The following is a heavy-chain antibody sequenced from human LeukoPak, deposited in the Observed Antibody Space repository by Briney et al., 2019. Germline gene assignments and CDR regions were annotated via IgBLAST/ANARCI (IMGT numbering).Heavy chain of an antibody. CDR1: GFTFSSYS. Sequence: RPGGSLRLSCAASGFTFSSYSMSWVRQAPGKGLEWVAHIKQGGSETSYVDSVKGRFTISRDNAKNSLYLQMYSLRAEDTAVYYCARTRDLRYYFDYWGQGTLVTVSS. CDR3: ARTRDLRYYFDY. J-gene: IGHJ4*02. V-gene: IGHV3-7*03. D-gene: IGHD3-3*01. CDR2: IKQGGSET.